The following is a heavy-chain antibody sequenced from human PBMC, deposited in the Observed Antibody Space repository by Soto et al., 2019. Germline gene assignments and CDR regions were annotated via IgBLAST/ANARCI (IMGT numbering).Heavy chain of an antibody. D-gene: IGHD2-15*01. V-gene: IGHV4-31*03. Sequence: SETLSLTCTVSGGSISSGGYYWSWIRQHPGKGLEWIGYIYYSGSTYYNPYLRSRVTISVDTSKNQFSLKLTSVTAADTAVYYCARVNVGYCSGGSCPNGDYWGQGTLVTVSS. CDR2: IYYSGST. CDR3: ARVNVGYCSGGSCPNGDY. CDR1: GGSISSGGYY. J-gene: IGHJ4*02.